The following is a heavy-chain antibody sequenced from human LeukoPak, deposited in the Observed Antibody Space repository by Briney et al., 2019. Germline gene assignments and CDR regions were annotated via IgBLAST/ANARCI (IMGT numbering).Heavy chain of an antibody. CDR1: GFTFSTYW. CDR3: AAGTAADY. D-gene: IGHD6-13*01. V-gene: IGHV3-7*05. J-gene: IGHJ4*02. CDR2: IKEDGSEK. Sequence: PGGSLRLSCAASGFTFSTYWMSWVRQAPGKGLEWVAHIKEDGSEKYYVDSVKGRFTISRDNAQNALFLQMNSLRVEDTAVYYCAAGTAADYWGQGTRVAVSS.